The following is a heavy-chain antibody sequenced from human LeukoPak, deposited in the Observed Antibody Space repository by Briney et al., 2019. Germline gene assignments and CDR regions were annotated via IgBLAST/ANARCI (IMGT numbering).Heavy chain of an antibody. D-gene: IGHD6-13*01. CDR1: GGSISSSSYY. J-gene: IGHJ4*02. Sequence: SETLSLTCTVSGGSISSSSYYWGWIRQPPGTGLEWIGSIYYSGSTYYNPSLKSRVTISVDTSKNQFSLKLSSVTAADTAVYYCARVAAAATHNGEYFDYWGQGTLVTVSS. CDR2: IYYSGST. CDR3: ARVAAAATHNGEYFDY. V-gene: IGHV4-39*01.